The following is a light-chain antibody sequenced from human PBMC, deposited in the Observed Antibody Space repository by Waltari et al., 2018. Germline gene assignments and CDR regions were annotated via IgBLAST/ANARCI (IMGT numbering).Light chain of an antibody. CDR3: HVWDLSIDHYV. V-gene: IGLV3-21*02. CDR2: DDS. J-gene: IGLJ1*01. CDR1: HIGTKT. Sequence: SYVLTQPPSVSVAPGQTAGITWRGSHIGTKTVHWYQRKPGQAPVLVVYDDSERPSGIPERFSGSNSGNTATLTISRVEAGDEADYYCHVWDLSIDHYVFGTGTKVTVL.